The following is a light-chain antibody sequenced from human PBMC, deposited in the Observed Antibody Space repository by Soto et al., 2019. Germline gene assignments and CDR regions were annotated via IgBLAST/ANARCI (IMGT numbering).Light chain of an antibody. CDR1: QDISRW. Sequence: DIQITQSPSSVSASVGDRVTITCRASQDISRWLAWYQVKPGKAPKLLIHTASNLQSGVPSRFSGSASGTDFTLTISSLQPEDSATYYCQQANSFPLTFGGGTKVQIK. CDR3: QQANSFPLT. V-gene: IGKV1D-12*01. J-gene: IGKJ4*01. CDR2: TAS.